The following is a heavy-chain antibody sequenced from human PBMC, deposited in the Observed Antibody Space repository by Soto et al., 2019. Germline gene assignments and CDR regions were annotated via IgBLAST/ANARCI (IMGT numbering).Heavy chain of an antibody. D-gene: IGHD3-22*01. J-gene: IGHJ3*02. CDR1: GFTFSGSA. V-gene: IGHV3-73*01. CDR3: TREISHYYDSSGYYFDAFDI. Sequence: GGSLRLSCAASGFTFSGSAMHWVRQASGKGLEWVGRIRSKANSYATAYAASVKGRFTISRDDSKNTAYLQMNSLKTEDTAVYYCTREISHYYDSSGYYFDAFDIWGQGTMVTV. CDR2: IRSKANSYAT.